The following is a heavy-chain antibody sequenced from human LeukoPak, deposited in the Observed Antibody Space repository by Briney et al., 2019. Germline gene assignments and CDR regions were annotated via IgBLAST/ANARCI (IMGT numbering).Heavy chain of an antibody. J-gene: IGHJ4*02. CDR3: AKGGYYGAGSYYNGAIDY. CDR1: GFTFSHYG. V-gene: IGHV3-23*01. D-gene: IGHD3-10*01. CDR2: ISGSGGST. Sequence: PGGSLRVSCAASGFTFSHYGMRWVRQAPGKGLEWVAAISGSGGSTYYADSVKVRFTISRDNSKNTLYLQMNSLRAEDTAVYYCAKGGYYGAGSYYNGAIDYWGQGTLVTVSS.